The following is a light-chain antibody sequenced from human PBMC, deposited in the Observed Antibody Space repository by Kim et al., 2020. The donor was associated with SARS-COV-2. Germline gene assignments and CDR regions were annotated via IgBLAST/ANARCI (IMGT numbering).Light chain of an antibody. J-gene: IGKJ4*01. CDR2: HSS. V-gene: IGKV1-33*01. Sequence: ASVGDRVTITCQASQGITNYLNWYQQKPGKAPKLLIYHSSNLEAGVPARFSGSGSETHFTFTISSLQPEDIATYYCQQYDNIPLTFGGGTKVDIK. CDR3: QQYDNIPLT. CDR1: QGITNY.